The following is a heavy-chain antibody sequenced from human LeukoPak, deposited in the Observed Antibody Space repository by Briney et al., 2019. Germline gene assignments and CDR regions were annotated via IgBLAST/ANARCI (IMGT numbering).Heavy chain of an antibody. D-gene: IGHD3-22*01. CDR3: AREAPRLGDSSGYYDY. V-gene: IGHV5-51*01. CDR1: GYSFTSYW. CDR2: IYPGDSDT. Sequence: GESLKISCKGSGYSFTSYWIGWVRQMPGKGLEWMGIIYPGDSDTRYSPSFQGQVTISADKSISTAYLQWSSLKASDTAMYYCAREAPRLGDSSGYYDYWGQGTLVTVSS. J-gene: IGHJ4*02.